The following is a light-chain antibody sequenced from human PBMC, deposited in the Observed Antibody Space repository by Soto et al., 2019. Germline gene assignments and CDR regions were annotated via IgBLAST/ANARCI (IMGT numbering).Light chain of an antibody. CDR3: LQHKSWPFT. CDR1: QSVSSS. J-gene: IGKJ2*01. Sequence: EIVMTQSPATLSVSPGERATLSCRASQSVSSSLAWFQQKPGQAPRLLIYAASARATGIAARLSGSGSRTEFTLTISSLQSEDFAVYYCLQHKSWPFTFGQGTKLELK. V-gene: IGKV3-15*01. CDR2: AAS.